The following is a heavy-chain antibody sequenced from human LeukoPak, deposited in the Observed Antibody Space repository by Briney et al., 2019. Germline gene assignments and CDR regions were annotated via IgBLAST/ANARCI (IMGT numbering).Heavy chain of an antibody. CDR3: AKEGMYSSGWKPNFYYYGMDV. Sequence: GGSLRLSCVASGFTFSSYGMHWVRQAPGKGLEWVAVISYDGSNKYYADSVKGRFTISRDNSKNTLYLQMNSLRAEDTAVYYCAKEGMYSSGWKPNFYYYGMDVWGQGTTVTVSS. CDR1: GFTFSSYG. D-gene: IGHD6-19*01. V-gene: IGHV3-30*18. J-gene: IGHJ6*02. CDR2: ISYDGSNK.